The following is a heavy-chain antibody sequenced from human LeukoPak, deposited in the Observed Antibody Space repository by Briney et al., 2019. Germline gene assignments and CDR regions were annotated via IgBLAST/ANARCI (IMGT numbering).Heavy chain of an antibody. CDR2: ISTTSNSI. J-gene: IGHJ4*02. Sequence: GGSLRLSCAASGFTFSYYTMNWVRQAPGKGLEWVSYISTTSNSIYYADSVKGRFTISRDNAKNSLYLQMNSLRAEDTAVYYCARALDYWGQGTLVTVSS. V-gene: IGHV3-48*01. CDR1: GFTFSYYT. CDR3: ARALDY.